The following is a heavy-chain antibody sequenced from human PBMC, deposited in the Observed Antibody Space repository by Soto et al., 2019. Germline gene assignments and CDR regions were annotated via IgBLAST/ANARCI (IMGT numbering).Heavy chain of an antibody. CDR1: GGSISRGGSY. D-gene: IGHD1-7*01. Sequence: PSETLSVTWTVSGGSISRGGSYWCWIRQHPGKVLEWIGYIYYSGSTHYNPSLKSRALMSLDMSKNQFSLKLSSVTAADMAVYYCARDSGNYDRRGLNWFDLCGQGTQVTLSS. CDR3: ARDSGNYDRRGLNWFDL. V-gene: IGHV4-31*02. CDR2: IYYSGST. J-gene: IGHJ5*02.